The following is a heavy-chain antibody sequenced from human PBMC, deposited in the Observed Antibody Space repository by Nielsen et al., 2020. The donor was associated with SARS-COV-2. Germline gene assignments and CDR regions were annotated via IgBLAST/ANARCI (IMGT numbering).Heavy chain of an antibody. J-gene: IGHJ6*02. CDR3: ASIEYGSSYYYYGMDV. CDR1: GYSFTSYW. V-gene: IGHV5-10-1*01. D-gene: IGHD6-6*01. CDR2: IDPSDSYT. Sequence: GESLKISCKGSGYSFTSYWISWVRQMPGKGLEWMGRIDPSDSYTNYSPSFQGHVTISADKSISTAYLQWSSLKASDTAMYYCASIEYGSSYYYYGMDVWGQGTTVTVSS.